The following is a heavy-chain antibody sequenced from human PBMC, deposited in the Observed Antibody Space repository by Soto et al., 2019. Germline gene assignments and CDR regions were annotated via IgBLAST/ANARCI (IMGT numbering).Heavy chain of an antibody. CDR2: VFYTGSP. Sequence: PSETLSLTCTVSGASINSNVHYWGWVRQSPGKGLEWIASVFYTGSPYHNPSLESRVSISVDTSDNQFSLKVTSVTAADTGIYYCARHPFGGYAFDSWGQGTLVTVPS. V-gene: IGHV4-39*01. CDR1: GASINSNVHY. J-gene: IGHJ4*02. CDR3: ARHPFGGYAFDS. D-gene: IGHD3-16*01.